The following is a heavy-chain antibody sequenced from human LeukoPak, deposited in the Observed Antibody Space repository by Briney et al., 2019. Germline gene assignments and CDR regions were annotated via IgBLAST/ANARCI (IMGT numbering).Heavy chain of an antibody. CDR2: INPNSGGT. D-gene: IGHD1-26*01. CDR1: GYTFTSYG. Sequence: ASVKVSCKASGYTFTSYGISWVRQAPGQGLEWMGWINPNSGGTNYAQKFQGRVTMTRDTSISTAYMELSRLRSDDTAVYYCARSGSAAASIYWGQGTLVTVSS. J-gene: IGHJ4*02. V-gene: IGHV1-2*02. CDR3: ARSGSAAASIY.